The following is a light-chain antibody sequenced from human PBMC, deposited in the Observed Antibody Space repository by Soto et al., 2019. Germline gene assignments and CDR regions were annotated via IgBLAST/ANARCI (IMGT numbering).Light chain of an antibody. Sequence: DIKMTLSLSSLSASVGDRVNITCRASQSISSYLNWYQQKPGKAPKLLIYAASSLQSGVPSRFSGSGSGTDFTLTISSLQPEDFATYDCQQSYSTLITFGQGTRL. J-gene: IGKJ5*01. CDR2: AAS. CDR3: QQSYSTLIT. V-gene: IGKV1-39*01. CDR1: QSISSY.